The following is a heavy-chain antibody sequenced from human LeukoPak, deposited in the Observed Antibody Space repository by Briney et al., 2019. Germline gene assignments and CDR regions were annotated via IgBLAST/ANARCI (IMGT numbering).Heavy chain of an antibody. J-gene: IGHJ4*02. V-gene: IGHV1-18*01. D-gene: IGHD6-6*01. CDR3: ARDLHREYSSSSGLDY. Sequence: GASVKVSCKASGYTFTSSGISWVRQAPGQGLGWMGWISAYNGNTNYAQKLQGRVTMTTDTSTSTAYMELRSLRSDDTAVYYCARDLHREYSSSSGLDYWGQGTLVTVSS. CDR1: GYTFTSSG. CDR2: ISAYNGNT.